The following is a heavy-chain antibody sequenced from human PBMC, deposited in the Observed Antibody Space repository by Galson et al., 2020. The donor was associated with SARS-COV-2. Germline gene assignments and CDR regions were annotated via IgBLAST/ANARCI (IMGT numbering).Heavy chain of an antibody. Sequence: ASETLSITCTVSGGSISSGDYYWSWIRQPPGKGLEWIGYIYYSGRTYYNPSLKSRVTISVDTSKNQFSLKLSSVTAADTAVYYCARGWRDAGPDPYYYDSSGSSFDYWGQGTLVTVSS. CDR3: ARGWRDAGPDPYYYDSSGSSFDY. D-gene: IGHD3-22*01. V-gene: IGHV4-30-4*01. J-gene: IGHJ4*02. CDR2: IYYSGRT. CDR1: GGSISSGDYY.